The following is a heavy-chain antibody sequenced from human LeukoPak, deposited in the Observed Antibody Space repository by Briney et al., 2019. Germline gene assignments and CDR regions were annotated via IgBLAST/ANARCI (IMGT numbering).Heavy chain of an antibody. CDR1: GGTLSSYT. J-gene: IGHJ3*02. D-gene: IGHD2-2*01. V-gene: IGHV1-69*02. CDR3: ARGYCSSTSCYLGYTFDI. Sequence: SVKVSCKASGGTLSSYTISWVRQAPGQGLEWMGRIIPILGIANYAQKFQGRVTITADKSTSTAYMELSSLRSEDTAVYYCARGYCSSTSCYLGYTFDIWGQGAMVAVSS. CDR2: IIPILGIA.